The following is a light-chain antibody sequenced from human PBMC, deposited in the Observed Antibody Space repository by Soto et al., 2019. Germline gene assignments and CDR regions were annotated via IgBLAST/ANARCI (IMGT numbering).Light chain of an antibody. CDR2: KAS. Sequence: DIQMTQSPSSVSASVGDRVTITCRASQGISSRLAWYQQKPGKAPKLLIYKASSLESGVPSRFSGSGSGTEFTLTISSLQPDDFTTYYCQQYNSYRRTFGQGTKVDIK. CDR1: QGISSR. J-gene: IGKJ1*01. V-gene: IGKV1-5*03. CDR3: QQYNSYRRT.